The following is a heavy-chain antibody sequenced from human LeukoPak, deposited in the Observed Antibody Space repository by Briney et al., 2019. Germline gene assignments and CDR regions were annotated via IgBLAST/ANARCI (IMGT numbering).Heavy chain of an antibody. CDR1: GGSISSGGYY. J-gene: IGHJ4*02. V-gene: IGHV4-31*03. CDR2: IYYSGSS. Sequence: SETLSLTCTVSGGSISSGGYYWSWIRQHPGKGLEWIGYIYYSGSSYYNPSLKSRVTISVDTSKNQFSLKLSSLTAADTAVYYCARGLEIVSTVLDYWGQGTLVTVSS. D-gene: IGHD5/OR15-5a*01. CDR3: ARGLEIVSTVLDY.